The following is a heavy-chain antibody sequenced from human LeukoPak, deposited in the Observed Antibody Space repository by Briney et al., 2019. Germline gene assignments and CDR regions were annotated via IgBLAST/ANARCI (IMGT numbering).Heavy chain of an antibody. V-gene: IGHV3-53*01. Sequence: GGSLRLSCAASGFTVSSKYMSWVRQAPGKGMEWVSVIYGDGGGSTYYTDSVKGRFTMSRDNSKNTVYLQMNSLRAEDTAVYYCAKGRGIAEDAFDIWGQGTMVTVSS. CDR2: IYGDGGGST. CDR3: AKGRGIAEDAFDI. CDR1: GFTVSSKY. D-gene: IGHD6-13*01. J-gene: IGHJ3*02.